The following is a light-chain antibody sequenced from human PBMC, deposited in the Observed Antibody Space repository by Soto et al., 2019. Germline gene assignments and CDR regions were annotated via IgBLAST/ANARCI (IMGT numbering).Light chain of an antibody. CDR1: SGDVGGYNY. V-gene: IGLV2-14*01. CDR3: NSFTSTTSWV. J-gene: IGLJ3*02. Sequence: QSALTQPASVSGSAGQSITISCTGTSGDVGGYNYVSWYQQHPGKAPKLMIYEVTNRPSGVSDRFSGSKSGNTASLTISGLQVDDEADYYCNSFTSTTSWVFGGGTKVTVL. CDR2: EVT.